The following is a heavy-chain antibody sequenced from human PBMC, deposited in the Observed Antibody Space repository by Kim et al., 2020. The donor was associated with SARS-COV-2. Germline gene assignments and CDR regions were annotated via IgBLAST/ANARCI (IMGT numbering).Heavy chain of an antibody. J-gene: IGHJ6*02. CDR3: ARLRGWFGELLPASWDYYGMDV. D-gene: IGHD3-10*01. V-gene: IGHV5-10-1*01. CDR2: IDPSDSYT. Sequence: GESLKISCKGSGYSFTSYWISWVRQMPGKGLEWMGRIDPSDSYTNYSPSFQGHVTISADKSISTAYLQWSSLKASDTAMYYCARLRGWFGELLPASWDYYGMDVWGQGTTVTVSS. CDR1: GYSFTSYW.